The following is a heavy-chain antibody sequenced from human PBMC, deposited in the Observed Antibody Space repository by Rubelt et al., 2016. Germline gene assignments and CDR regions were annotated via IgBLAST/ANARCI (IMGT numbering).Heavy chain of an antibody. V-gene: IGHV4-34*01. D-gene: IGHD2-15*01. CDR2: INHSGST. CDR3: ARLGRVVAAEAGY. Sequence: QVQLQQWGAGLLKPSETLSLTCAVYGGSFSGYYWSWIRQPPGKGLEWIGEINHSGSTYYNPSLKGRVTISVDTSKNQFSLKLSSVTAADTAVYYWARLGRVVAAEAGYWGQGTLVTVSS. CDR1: GGSFSGYY. J-gene: IGHJ4*02.